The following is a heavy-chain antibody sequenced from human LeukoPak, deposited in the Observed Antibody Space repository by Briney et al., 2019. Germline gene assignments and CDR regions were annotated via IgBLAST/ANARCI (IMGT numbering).Heavy chain of an antibody. V-gene: IGHV3-23*01. J-gene: IGHJ3*02. CDR1: GITLSNYG. CDR2: ISASSVST. CDR3: AKALDACDI. Sequence: GGSLRLSCAVSGITLSNYGMSWVRQAPGKGLEWVSAISASSVSTYYADSVKGRFTISRDNSENTLYLQMNSLRAEDTAVYYCAKALDACDIWGQGTMVTVSS.